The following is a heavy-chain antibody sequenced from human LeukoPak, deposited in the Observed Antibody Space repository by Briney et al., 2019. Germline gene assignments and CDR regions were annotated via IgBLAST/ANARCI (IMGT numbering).Heavy chain of an antibody. CDR1: GFSFSSYV. D-gene: IGHD6-19*01. CDR3: ARVEGIAMAEYYFDY. Sequence: GGSLRDSCAASGFSFSSYVMHWVRQAPGKGLEYVSAISSNGGSTYYANSVKGRFTISRDNSKNTLYLQMGSLRAEDMAVYYCARVEGIAMAEYYFDYWGQVTLVTVSS. J-gene: IGHJ4*02. CDR2: ISSNGGST. V-gene: IGHV3-64*01.